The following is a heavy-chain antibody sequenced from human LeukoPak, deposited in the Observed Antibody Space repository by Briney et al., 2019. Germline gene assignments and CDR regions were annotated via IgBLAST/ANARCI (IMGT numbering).Heavy chain of an antibody. V-gene: IGHV4-38-2*01. J-gene: IGHJ4*02. Sequence: SETLSLTCAVSGYSISSGYYWGWIRQPPGKGLEWIGSIYHSGSTYYNPSLKSRVTISVDTSKNQFSLKLSSVTAADTAVYYCARTIDGYNPDFDYWGQGTLVTVSP. CDR1: GYSISSGYY. CDR2: IYHSGST. D-gene: IGHD5-24*01. CDR3: ARTIDGYNPDFDY.